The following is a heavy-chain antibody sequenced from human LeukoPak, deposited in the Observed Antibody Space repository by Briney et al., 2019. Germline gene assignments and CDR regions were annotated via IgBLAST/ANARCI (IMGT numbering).Heavy chain of an antibody. J-gene: IGHJ3*02. CDR1: GYSISSGYY. Sequence: PSETLSLTCTVSGYSISSGYYWGWIRQPPGKGLEWIGSIYHSGSTYYNPSLKSRVTISVDRSKNQFSLKLSSVTAADTAVYYCARDRGSFHAFDIWGQGTMVTVSS. V-gene: IGHV4-38-2*02. CDR3: ARDRGSFHAFDI. CDR2: IYHSGST. D-gene: IGHD1-26*01.